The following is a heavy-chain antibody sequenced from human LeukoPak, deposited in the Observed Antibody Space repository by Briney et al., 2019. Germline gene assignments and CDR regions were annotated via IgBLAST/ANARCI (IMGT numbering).Heavy chain of an antibody. D-gene: IGHD6-19*01. CDR1: GFTFSEAW. Sequence: PGGSLRLSCAASGFTFSEAWMNWVRQAPGKGLEWVGRVKSKTDGGTTDYATPVKDRFTISRDDSKNTLYLQMNSLKTEDSAVYYCTEEASGWKHFDYWGQGTLVTVSS. CDR3: TEEASGWKHFDY. J-gene: IGHJ4*02. CDR2: VKSKTDGGTT. V-gene: IGHV3-15*07.